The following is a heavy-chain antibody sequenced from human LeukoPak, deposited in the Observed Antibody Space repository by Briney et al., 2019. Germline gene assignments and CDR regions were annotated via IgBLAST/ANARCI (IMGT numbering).Heavy chain of an antibody. CDR3: ARGLGYDFWSGYYTGPFDY. CDR1: GGSISSYY. CDR2: IYYSGST. J-gene: IGHJ4*02. V-gene: IGHV4-59*01. D-gene: IGHD3-3*01. Sequence: SSEALSLTCTVSGGSISSYYWSWIRQPPGKGLEWIGYIYYSGSTNYNPSLKSRVTISVDTSKNQFSLKLSSVTAADTAVYYCARGLGYDFWSGYYTGPFDYWGQGTLVTVSS.